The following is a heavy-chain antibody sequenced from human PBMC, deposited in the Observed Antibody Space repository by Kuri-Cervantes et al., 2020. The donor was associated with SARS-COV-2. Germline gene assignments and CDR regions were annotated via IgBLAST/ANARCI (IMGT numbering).Heavy chain of an antibody. CDR1: GYTFTGYY. Sequence: ASVKVSCKASGYTFTGYYMHWVRQAPGQGLEWMGWINPNSGGTNYAQKFQGRVTMTRDTSISTAYMELSRLRSDDTAVYYCARDRTAVVPAAIPGSDAFDIWGQGTMVTVSS. V-gene: IGHV1-2*02. J-gene: IGHJ3*02. CDR2: INPNSGGT. D-gene: IGHD2-2*02. CDR3: ARDRTAVVPAAIPGSDAFDI.